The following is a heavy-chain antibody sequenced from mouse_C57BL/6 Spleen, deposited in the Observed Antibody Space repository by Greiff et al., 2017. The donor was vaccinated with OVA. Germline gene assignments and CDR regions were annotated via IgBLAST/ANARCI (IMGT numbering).Heavy chain of an antibody. CDR1: GYTFTEYT. D-gene: IGHD2-4*01. CDR3: ARHEPYYDYGNYYAMGY. Sequence: VQLQQSGAELVKPGASVKLSCKASGYTFTEYTIHWVKQRSGQGLEWIGWFYPGSGSIKYNEKFKDKATLTTDKSSSTVYMELSRLTSEDSAVYFCARHEPYYDYGNYYAMGYWGQGTSVTVSS. V-gene: IGHV1-62-2*01. J-gene: IGHJ4*01. CDR2: FYPGSGSI.